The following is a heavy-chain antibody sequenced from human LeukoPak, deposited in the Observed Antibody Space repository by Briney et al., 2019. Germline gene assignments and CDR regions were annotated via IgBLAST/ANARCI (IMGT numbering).Heavy chain of an antibody. Sequence: ASVKVSCKASGYTFTSYYMHWVRQATGQGLEWMGIINPSGGSTSYAQKFQGRVTMTRDTSTSTAYMELRSLRSDDTAVYYCARDLGVGATNSLDYWDQGTLVTVSS. J-gene: IGHJ4*02. D-gene: IGHD1-26*01. CDR1: GYTFTSYY. CDR3: ARDLGVGATNSLDY. CDR2: INPSGGST. V-gene: IGHV1-46*01.